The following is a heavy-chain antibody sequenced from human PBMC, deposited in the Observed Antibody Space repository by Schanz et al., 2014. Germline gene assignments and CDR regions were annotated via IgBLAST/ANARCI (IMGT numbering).Heavy chain of an antibody. CDR3: ARGRGFYDY. CDR1: GGTFSSYT. CDR2: IIPVLNIA. D-gene: IGHD3-10*01. V-gene: IGHV1-69*02. J-gene: IGHJ4*02. Sequence: VQLEQSGAEVKKPGSSVKVSCKASGGTFSSYTISWIRQAPGQGLEWMGKIIPVLNIATYAQRFQGRVSITADTSTNTAYMELSSLTSEDTAVHYCARGRGFYDYWGQGTLVTVSS.